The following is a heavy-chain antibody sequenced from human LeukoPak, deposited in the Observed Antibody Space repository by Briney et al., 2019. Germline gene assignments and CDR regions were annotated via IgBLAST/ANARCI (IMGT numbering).Heavy chain of an antibody. D-gene: IGHD5-24*01. CDR2: IYPDNSDT. CDR3: ARRPHESGREFDY. CDR1: GYTFTSYW. V-gene: IGHV5-51*01. Sequence: GESLKISCKGSGYTFTSYWIVWVRQVPGKGLEWMGIIYPDNSDTRYSLSFQGQVTISVDKSISTAYLQWSSLQAPDTAMYYCARRPHESGREFDYWGQGTLVTVSS. J-gene: IGHJ4*02.